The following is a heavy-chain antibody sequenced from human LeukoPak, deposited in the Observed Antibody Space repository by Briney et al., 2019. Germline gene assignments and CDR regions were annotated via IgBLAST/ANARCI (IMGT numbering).Heavy chain of an antibody. V-gene: IGHV3-30*18. J-gene: IGHJ4*02. CDR2: ISYDGSNK. D-gene: IGHD2-15*01. CDR3: AKDLRKLGYCSGSSCYVFDY. Sequence: PGRSLRLSCAASGFTFSSYGMHWVRQAPGKGLEWVAVISYDGSNKYYADSVKGRFTISRDNSKNTLYLQMNSLRAEDTAVYYCAKDLRKLGYCSGSSCYVFDYWGQGTLVTVSS. CDR1: GFTFSSYG.